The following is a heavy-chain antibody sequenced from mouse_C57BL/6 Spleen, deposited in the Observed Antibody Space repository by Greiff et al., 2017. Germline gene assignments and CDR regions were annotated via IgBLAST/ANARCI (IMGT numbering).Heavy chain of an antibody. CDR1: GYTFTSYW. D-gene: IGHD2-4*01. CDR2: IYPGSGST. V-gene: IGHV1-55*01. CDR3: AREEIYYDYPYYAMDY. Sequence: VQLQESGAELVKPGASVKMSCKASGYTFTSYWITWVKQRPGQGLEWIGDIYPGSGSTNYNEKFKSKATLTVDTSSSTAYMQLSSLTSEDSAVYYCAREEIYYDYPYYAMDYWGQGTSVTVSS. J-gene: IGHJ4*01.